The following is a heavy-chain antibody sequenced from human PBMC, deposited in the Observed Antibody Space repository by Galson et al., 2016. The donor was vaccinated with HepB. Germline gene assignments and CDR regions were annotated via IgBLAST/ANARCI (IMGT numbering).Heavy chain of an antibody. V-gene: IGHV1-18*01. CDR3: ARDPGGRGRGYYYGMDV. Sequence: SVKVSCKASGFLFNTYGFSWLRQAPGQGLEWMGWISAYIGNTNYAQRFQGRVTMTTDTSTSTACMELRSLRSDDTAAYFCARDPGGRGRGYYYGMDVWGQGTTVTVSS. CDR1: GFLFNTYG. CDR2: ISAYIGNT. D-gene: IGHD3-10*01. J-gene: IGHJ6*02.